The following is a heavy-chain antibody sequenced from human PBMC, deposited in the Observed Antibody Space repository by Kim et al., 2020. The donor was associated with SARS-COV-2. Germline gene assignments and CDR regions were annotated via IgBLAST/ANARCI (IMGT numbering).Heavy chain of an antibody. CDR1: GVTFSSSW. V-gene: IGHV3-7*01. Sequence: GGSLRLSCAASGVTFSSSWMTWFRQDQGKELEWVANIRHDESEKNYVDSSKGRFSISRDNAKNSLYLQMNSLRAEDTAVYYCVKGGWFGLSWGQGILVTVSS. D-gene: IGHD3-10*01. CDR2: IRHDESEK. CDR3: VKGGWFGLS. J-gene: IGHJ5*02.